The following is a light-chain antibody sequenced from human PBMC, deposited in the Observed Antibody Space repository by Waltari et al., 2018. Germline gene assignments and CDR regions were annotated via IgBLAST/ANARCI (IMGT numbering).Light chain of an antibody. CDR2: GAS. J-gene: IGKJ4*01. V-gene: IGKV3-15*01. CDR1: QSLTSN. Sequence: EIVMTQSPATLSVSPGERATLSCRASQSLTSNLAWYQQKPGQAPRRLIYGASTRATGIPARFSGSGSGTEFTLTISSLQSEDFAVYYCQQYNNWPLTFGGGTKVEIK. CDR3: QQYNNWPLT.